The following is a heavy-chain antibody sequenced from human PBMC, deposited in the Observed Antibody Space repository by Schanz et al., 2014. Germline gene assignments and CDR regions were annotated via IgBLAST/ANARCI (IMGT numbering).Heavy chain of an antibody. CDR2: IIPVLAIA. V-gene: IGHV1-69*02. D-gene: IGHD1-1*01. CDR3: ATGPSYSDTWHDKSHDWWLDP. J-gene: IGHJ5*02. Sequence: QVQLVQSGDEVKKPGSSVKVSCKASGGTFSTYTISWVRQAPGQGLEWMGRIIPVLAIADYAQKFQGRVSISADKSTGTAYMELRNLKSEDTAVYYCATGPSYSDTWHDKSHDWWLDPWGQGTLVTVSS. CDR1: GGTFSTYT.